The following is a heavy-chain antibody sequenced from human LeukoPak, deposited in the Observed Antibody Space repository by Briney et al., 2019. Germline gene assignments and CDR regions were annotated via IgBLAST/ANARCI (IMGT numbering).Heavy chain of an antibody. CDR2: IIPIFGTA. J-gene: IGHJ3*02. CDR3: ARWSRDGYNPGAFDI. D-gene: IGHD5-24*01. V-gene: IGHV1-69*01. Sequence: SVKVSCKASGGTFSGYAISWVRQAPGQGLEWMGGIIPIFGTANYAQKFQGRVTITANESTSTAYMELSSLRSEDTAVYYCARWSRDGYNPGAFDIWGQGTMVTVSS. CDR1: GGTFSGYA.